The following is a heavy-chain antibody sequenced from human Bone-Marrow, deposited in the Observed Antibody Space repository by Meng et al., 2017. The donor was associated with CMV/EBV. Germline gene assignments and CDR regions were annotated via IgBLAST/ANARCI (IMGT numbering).Heavy chain of an antibody. V-gene: IGHV1-2*02. D-gene: IGHD6-13*01. CDR2: INPNSGGT. Sequence: ASVKVSCKASGYTFTGYYMHWVRQAPGQGLEWMGWINPNSGGTNYAPKFQGRVTMTRDTSISTAYMELNRLGSDDTAVYYCARNGGRTSSWYTPGGWFDPWGQATLVTFSS. J-gene: IGHJ5*02. CDR1: GYTFTGYY. CDR3: ARNGGRTSSWYTPGGWFDP.